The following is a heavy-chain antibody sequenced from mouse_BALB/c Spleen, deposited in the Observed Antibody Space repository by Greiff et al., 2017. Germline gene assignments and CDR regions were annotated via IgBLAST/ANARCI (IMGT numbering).Heavy chain of an antibody. CDR3: ARSRGSDYYFDY. CDR2: ISSGSSTI. V-gene: IGHV5-17*02. D-gene: IGHD1-1*02. J-gene: IGHJ2*01. CDR1: GFTFSSFG. Sequence: EVNVVESGGGLVQPGGSRKLSCAASGFTFSSFGMHWVRQAPEKGLEWVAYISSGSSTIYYADTVKGRFTISRDNPKNTLFLQMTSLRSEDTAMYYCARSRGSDYYFDYWGQGTTLTVSS.